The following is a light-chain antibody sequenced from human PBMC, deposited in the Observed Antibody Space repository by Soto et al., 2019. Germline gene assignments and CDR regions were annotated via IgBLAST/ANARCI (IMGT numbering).Light chain of an antibody. Sequence: EIVLTQSPGTLSVSPGERATLSCRASQSIRSNLAWCQQKPGQAPRLLIYDASNRATGIPARFSGSGSATDFTLTISSLEPEDFAVYFCQQRCDWPLTFGGGTKVDIK. CDR1: QSIRSN. J-gene: IGKJ4*01. CDR3: QQRCDWPLT. CDR2: DAS. V-gene: IGKV3-11*01.